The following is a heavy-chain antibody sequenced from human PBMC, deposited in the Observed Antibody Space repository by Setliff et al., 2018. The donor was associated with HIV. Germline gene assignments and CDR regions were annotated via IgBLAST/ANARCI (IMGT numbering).Heavy chain of an antibody. Sequence: GGSLRLSCAVSGFSFSDYFMTWIRQAPGKGREWVSYISGSGGVMAYADSVKGRFTISRDNAKNSMYLQMNSLRVEDTATYYCARARGSVGYYGSGTMYHMDVWGKGTTVTVSS. J-gene: IGHJ6*03. CDR1: GFSFSDYF. V-gene: IGHV3-11*01. D-gene: IGHD3-10*01. CDR2: ISGSGGVM. CDR3: ARARGSVGYYGSGTMYHMDV.